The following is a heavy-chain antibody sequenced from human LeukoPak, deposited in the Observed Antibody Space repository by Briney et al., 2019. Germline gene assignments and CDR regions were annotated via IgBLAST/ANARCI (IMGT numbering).Heavy chain of an antibody. D-gene: IGHD2-2*01. CDR2: INHSGST. CDR3: ARGTSLSHGGLVY. V-gene: IGHV4-34*01. Sequence: NTSETLSLTCAVYGGSFSGYYWSWIRQPPGKGLEWIGEINHSGSTNYNPSLKSRVTISVDTSKNQFSLKLSSVTAADTAVYYCARGTSLSHGGLVYWGQGILVTVSS. CDR1: GGSFSGYY. J-gene: IGHJ4*02.